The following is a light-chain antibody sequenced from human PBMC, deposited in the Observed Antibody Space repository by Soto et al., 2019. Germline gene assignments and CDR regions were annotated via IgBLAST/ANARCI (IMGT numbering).Light chain of an antibody. CDR1: QDLNDW. J-gene: IGKJ1*01. V-gene: IGKV1-5*03. CDR2: KVS. CDR3: QQYNSYPWT. Sequence: DIQMTQSPSTLSASVGDTVTITCRASQDLNDWLAWFQQKPGKAPNLLIYKVSNLESGVPSRFSGSGSGTEFTLTISSLQPDDFASYYCQQYNSYPWTFGQGTKVEIK.